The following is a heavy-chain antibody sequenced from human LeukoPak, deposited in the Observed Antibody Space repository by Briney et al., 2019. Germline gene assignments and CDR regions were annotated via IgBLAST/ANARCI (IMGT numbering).Heavy chain of an antibody. CDR3: ARAGDFWSGYHSSGHFDY. J-gene: IGHJ4*02. V-gene: IGHV3-23*01. CDR1: GFTFSSYA. CDR2: ISGSGGST. D-gene: IGHD3-3*01. Sequence: GGSLRLSCAASGFTFSSYAMSWVRQAPGKGLEWVSAISGSGGSTYYADSVKGRFTISRDNSKNTLYLQMNSLRAEDTAVYYCARAGDFWSGYHSSGHFDYWGQGTLVTVSS.